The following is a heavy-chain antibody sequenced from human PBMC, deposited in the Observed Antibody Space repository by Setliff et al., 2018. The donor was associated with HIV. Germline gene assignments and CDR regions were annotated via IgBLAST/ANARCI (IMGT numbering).Heavy chain of an antibody. CDR3: ASTDSSGMSCPGLFDP. Sequence: SVKVSCKASGGTFSSYTIGWVRQAPGQGLEWMGRIIPILGIANYAQKFQGRVTITADKSTSTAYMELSSLRSEDTAVYYCASTDSSGMSCPGLFDPWGQGTLVTVSS. J-gene: IGHJ5*02. V-gene: IGHV1-69*02. CDR1: GGTFSSYT. D-gene: IGHD3-22*01. CDR2: IIPILGIA.